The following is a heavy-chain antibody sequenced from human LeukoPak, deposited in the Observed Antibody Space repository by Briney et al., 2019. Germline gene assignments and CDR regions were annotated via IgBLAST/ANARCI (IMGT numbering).Heavy chain of an antibody. CDR1: GYIFSTYW. D-gene: IGHD6-19*01. V-gene: IGHV5-51*01. CDR3: ASAQYSSGSVYYFDY. J-gene: IGHJ4*02. Sequence: GAALQISCQGFGYIFSTYWIGWVRPLPGKGLEWMGIIYPADSGTRYSPSFQGQVTISADKSISTAYLQWDTLRASDTAMYYCASAQYSSGSVYYFDYWGQGTLVTVSS. CDR2: IYPADSGT.